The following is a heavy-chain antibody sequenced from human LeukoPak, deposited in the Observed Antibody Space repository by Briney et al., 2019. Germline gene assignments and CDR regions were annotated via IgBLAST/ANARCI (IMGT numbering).Heavy chain of an antibody. Sequence: GGSLRLSCAASGFTFSSYEMNWVRQAPGKGLEWVSYISSSGSTIYYADSVKGRFTISRDNSKNTLYLQMNSLRAEDTAVYYCARGGDGYNPLDYWGQGTLVTVSS. J-gene: IGHJ4*02. V-gene: IGHV3-48*03. CDR3: ARGGDGYNPLDY. CDR1: GFTFSSYE. CDR2: ISSSGSTI. D-gene: IGHD5-24*01.